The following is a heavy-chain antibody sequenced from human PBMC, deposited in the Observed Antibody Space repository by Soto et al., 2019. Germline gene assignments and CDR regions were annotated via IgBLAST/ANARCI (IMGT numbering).Heavy chain of an antibody. CDR3: AVRRSGYSGYDSGSPSTRVAAAGSDDDY. D-gene: IGHD5-12*01. CDR1: GGTFSSYA. V-gene: IGHV1-69*12. Sequence: QVQLVQSGAEVKKPGSSVKVSCKASGGTFSSYAISWVRQAPGQGLEWMGGIIPIFGTANDAPKFQGRVTITADESTTTAYMELSSLRSEDTAVYYCAVRRSGYSGYDSGSPSTRVAAAGSDDDYWGQGTLVTVSS. CDR2: IIPIFGTA. J-gene: IGHJ4*02.